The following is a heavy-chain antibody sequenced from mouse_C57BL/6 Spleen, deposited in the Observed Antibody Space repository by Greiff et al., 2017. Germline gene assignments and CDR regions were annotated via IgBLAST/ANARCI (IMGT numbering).Heavy chain of an antibody. CDR2: IHPNSGST. CDR3: AVIYYGNYVFAY. CDR1: GYTFTSYW. J-gene: IGHJ3*01. Sequence: QVQLQQPGAELVKPGASVKLSCKASGYTFTSYWMHWVKQRPGQGLEWIGMIHPNSGSTNYNEKFKSKATLTVDKSSSTAYMQLSSLTSEDSAVYYCAVIYYGNYVFAYWGQGTLVTVSA. D-gene: IGHD2-1*01. V-gene: IGHV1-64*01.